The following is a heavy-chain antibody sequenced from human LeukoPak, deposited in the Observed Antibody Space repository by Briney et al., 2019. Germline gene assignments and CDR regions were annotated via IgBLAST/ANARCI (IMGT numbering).Heavy chain of an antibody. CDR3: ARGTGYSSSWYKYYYDSSGLTPFDY. CDR1: GGSFSGYY. J-gene: IGHJ4*02. D-gene: IGHD3-22*01. CDR2: INHSGST. Sequence: SETLSLTCAVYGGSFSGYYWSWIRQPPGKGLEWIGEINHSGSTNYNPSLKSRVTISVDTSKNQFSLKLSSVTAADTAVYYCARGTGYSSSWYKYYYDSSGLTPFDYWGQGTLVTVSS. V-gene: IGHV4-34*01.